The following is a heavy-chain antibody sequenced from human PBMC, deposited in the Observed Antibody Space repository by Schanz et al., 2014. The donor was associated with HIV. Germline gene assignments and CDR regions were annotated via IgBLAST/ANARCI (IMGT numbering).Heavy chain of an antibody. CDR3: ARDDPFDP. CDR1: GYSFTAYY. CDR2: IDPNSGGT. Sequence: QLQLVQSGAEVKKPGASVKVSCKASGYSFTAYYMHWLRQAPGQGLDWMGWIDPNSGGTNYAQKFQARVTMTRDKSISTAYMELTRLRSDDTAVYYCARDDPFDPWGQGTLVTVSS. V-gene: IGHV1-2*02. J-gene: IGHJ5*02.